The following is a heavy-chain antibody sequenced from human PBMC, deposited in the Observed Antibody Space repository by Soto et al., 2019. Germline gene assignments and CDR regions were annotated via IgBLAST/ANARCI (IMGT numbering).Heavy chain of an antibody. Sequence: QTLSLTCAISGDSVSSNSAAWNWIRQSPSRGLEWLGRTYYRSKWYNDYAVSVKSRITINPDTSKNQFSLQLNSVTPEDTAVYYCARGSRSLGYCSGGSCPNWFDSWGQGTLVTVSS. CDR3: ARGSRSLGYCSGGSCPNWFDS. D-gene: IGHD2-15*01. CDR2: TYYRSKWYN. J-gene: IGHJ5*01. CDR1: GDSVSSNSAA. V-gene: IGHV6-1*01.